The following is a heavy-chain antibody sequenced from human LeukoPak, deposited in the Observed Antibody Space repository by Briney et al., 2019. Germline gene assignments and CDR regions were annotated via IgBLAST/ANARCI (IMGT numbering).Heavy chain of an antibody. Sequence: GGSLRLSCAASGFTFSSYAMSWVRQAPGKGLEWVSAISDSAYSTFYADSVKGRFTISRDDSQNTLYLQMSSLRAEDTAVYYCARDYPALGYCTSTTCSFFDYWGQGILVTVSS. D-gene: IGHD2-2*01. J-gene: IGHJ4*02. CDR3: ARDYPALGYCTSTTCSFFDY. CDR1: GFTFSSYA. CDR2: ISDSAYST. V-gene: IGHV3-23*01.